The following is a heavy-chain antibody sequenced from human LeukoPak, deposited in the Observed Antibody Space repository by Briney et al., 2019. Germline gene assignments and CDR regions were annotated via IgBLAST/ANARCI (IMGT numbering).Heavy chain of an antibody. V-gene: IGHV4-31*03. CDR3: ARGLLFSWFDP. CDR1: GGSISSGGYY. Sequence: PSETLSLTCTVSGGSISSGGYYWSWTRRHPGKGLEWIGYIYYSGSTYYNPSLKSRVTISVDTSKNQFSLKLSSVTAADTAVYYCARGLLFSWFDPWGQGTLVTVSS. J-gene: IGHJ5*02. CDR2: IYYSGST. D-gene: IGHD2-21*02.